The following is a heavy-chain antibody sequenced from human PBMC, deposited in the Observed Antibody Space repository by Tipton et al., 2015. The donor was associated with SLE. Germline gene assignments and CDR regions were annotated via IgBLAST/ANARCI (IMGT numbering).Heavy chain of an antibody. D-gene: IGHD1-1*01. Sequence: LRLSCTVSGGSFSGYYWSWIRQPPGKGLEWIGEINHSGSTNYNPSLKSRVTISVDTSKNQFSLKLTSVTAADTAVYYCARGRDDGKGSSWSGHWGQGSLVTVSS. J-gene: IGHJ5*02. V-gene: IGHV4-34*01. CDR3: ARGRDDGKGSSWSGH. CDR1: GGSFSGYY. CDR2: INHSGST.